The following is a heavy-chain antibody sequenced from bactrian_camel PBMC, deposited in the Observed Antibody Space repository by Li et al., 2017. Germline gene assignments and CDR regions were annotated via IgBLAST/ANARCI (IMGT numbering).Heavy chain of an antibody. CDR3: ATARSGGSWTNDFGY. CDR2: IYSGGGSQ. V-gene: IGHV3S54*01. D-gene: IGHD2*01. CDR1: GNIDDSIV. Sequence: HVQLVESGGGSVQAGGSLTLSCAASGNIDDSIVMAWFRQSPGKKREGVASIYSGGGSQYYADSVKGRFTISRDNAKNTVYLQMNSLKSEDTALYFCATARSGGSWTNDFGYWGHGTQVTVS. J-gene: IGHJ6*01.